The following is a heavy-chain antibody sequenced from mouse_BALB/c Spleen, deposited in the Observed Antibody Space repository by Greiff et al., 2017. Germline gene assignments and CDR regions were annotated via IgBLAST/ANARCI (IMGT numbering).Heavy chain of an antibody. CDR1: GFSLTSYG. J-gene: IGHJ3*01. V-gene: IGHV2-6-2*01. D-gene: IGHD2-14*01. CDR3: AREGYDGAWFAY. Sequence: VQLVESGPDLVAPSQSLSITCTVSGFSLTSYGVHWVRQPPGKGLEWLVVIWSDGSTTYNSALKSRLSISKDNSKSHVFLKMNSLQTDDTAMYYCAREGYDGAWFAYWGQGTLVTVSA. CDR2: IWSDGST.